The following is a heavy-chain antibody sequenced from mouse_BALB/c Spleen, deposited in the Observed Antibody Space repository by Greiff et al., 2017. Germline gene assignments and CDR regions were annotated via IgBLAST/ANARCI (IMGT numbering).Heavy chain of an antibody. CDR3: ARVYDYGPFDY. J-gene: IGHJ2*01. CDR2: ISSGGSYT. Sequence: EVQRVESGGDLVKPGGSLKLSCAASGFTFSSYGMSWVRQTPDKRLEWVATISSGGSYTYYPDSVKGRFTISRDNAKNTLYLQMSSLKSEDTAMYYCARVYDYGPFDYWGQGTTLTVSS. D-gene: IGHD2-4*01. V-gene: IGHV5-6*01. CDR1: GFTFSSYG.